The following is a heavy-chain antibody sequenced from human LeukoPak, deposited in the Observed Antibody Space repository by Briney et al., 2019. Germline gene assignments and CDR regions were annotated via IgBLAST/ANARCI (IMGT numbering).Heavy chain of an antibody. Sequence: GGSLRLSCAASGFTFSNFCMNWVRQAPGKGLEWVAIIKQDGSQKYYVDSVKGRFTISRDNAKNSLYLQMNSLRAEDTAVYYCARFEDDGDYFDYWGQGTLVTVSS. J-gene: IGHJ4*02. V-gene: IGHV3-7*01. CDR2: IKQDGSQK. CDR1: GFTFSNFC. CDR3: ARFEDDGDYFDY. D-gene: IGHD2-15*01.